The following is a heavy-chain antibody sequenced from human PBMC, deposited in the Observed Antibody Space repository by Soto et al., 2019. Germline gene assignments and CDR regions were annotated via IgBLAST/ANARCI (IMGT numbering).Heavy chain of an antibody. V-gene: IGHV4-39*01. CDR2: IYYSGST. CDR3: VRLTRYCRGGSGYSGAFDI. CDR1: GGSISSSSYY. J-gene: IGHJ3*02. Sequence: SETLSLTCTVSGGSISSSSYYWGWIRQPPGKGLEWIGSIYYSGSTYYNPSLKSRVTISVDTSKNQFSLKLSSVTAADTAVYYCVRLTRYCRGGSGYSGAFDIWGQGTMVTVSS. D-gene: IGHD2-15*01.